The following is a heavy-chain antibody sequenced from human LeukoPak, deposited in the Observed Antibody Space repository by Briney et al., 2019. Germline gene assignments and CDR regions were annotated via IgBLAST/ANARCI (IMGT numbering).Heavy chain of an antibody. J-gene: IGHJ4*02. CDR2: IYHSGST. CDR3: ASARAVWSSPIDY. D-gene: IGHD3-10*01. V-gene: IGHV4-30-2*01. CDR1: GGSISSGGYS. Sequence: PSQTLSLTYAVSGGSISSGGYSWSWIRQPPGKGLEWIGYIYHSGSTYYNPSLKSRVTISVDRSKNQFSLKLSSVTAADTAVYYCASARAVWSSPIDYWGQGTLVTVSS.